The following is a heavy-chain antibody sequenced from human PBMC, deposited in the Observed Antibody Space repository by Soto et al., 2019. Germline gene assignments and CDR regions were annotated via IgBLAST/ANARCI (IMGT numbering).Heavy chain of an antibody. CDR1: GFTFSSYA. J-gene: IGHJ6*02. Sequence: QVQLVESGGGVVQPGRSLRLSCAASGFTFSSYAMHWVRQAPGKGLEWVAVISYDGSNKYYADSVKGRFTISRDNSKNTLYLQMNSLRAEDTVVYYCARDHSSGSYYYYYGMDVWGQGTTVTVSS. D-gene: IGHD6-19*01. CDR2: ISYDGSNK. CDR3: ARDHSSGSYYYYYGMDV. V-gene: IGHV3-30-3*01.